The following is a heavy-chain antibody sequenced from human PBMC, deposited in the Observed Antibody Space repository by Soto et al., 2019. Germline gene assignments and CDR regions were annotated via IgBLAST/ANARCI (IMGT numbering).Heavy chain of an antibody. CDR2: ISGSGGST. J-gene: IGHJ5*02. Sequence: EVQLLESGGGLIQPGGSLRLSCAASGLTFSSYAMSWVRQAPGKGLEWVSAISGSGGSTYYADSVKGRFTISRANSKNTRYLQMNSLRAEDTDVYYCAKDQLYIRGVIHNWFDPWGQGTLVTVSS. CDR3: AKDQLYIRGVIHNWFDP. V-gene: IGHV3-23*01. CDR1: GLTFSSYA. D-gene: IGHD3-10*02.